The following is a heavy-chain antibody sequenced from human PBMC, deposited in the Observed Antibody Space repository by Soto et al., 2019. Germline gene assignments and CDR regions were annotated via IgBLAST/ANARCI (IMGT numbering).Heavy chain of an antibody. D-gene: IGHD4-4*01. J-gene: IGHJ5*02. V-gene: IGHV4-59*01. CDR1: GDSITSNH. CDR3: ARVSMSTVSWGFDP. Sequence: ETLSLTCAVSGDSITSNHWNWIRQPPGRGLEWIGYIYNSGTTKYNPSLKSRVIISVDTSKNQLSLKLSSVTAADTAVYYCARVSMSTVSWGFDPWGQGTLVTVSS. CDR2: IYNSGTT.